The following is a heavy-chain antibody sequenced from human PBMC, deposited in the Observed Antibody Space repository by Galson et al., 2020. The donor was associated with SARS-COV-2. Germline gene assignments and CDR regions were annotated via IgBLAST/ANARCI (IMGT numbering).Heavy chain of an antibody. CDR2: IYYTGST. CDR1: GASVNTGNYY. CDR3: ARGHSWNDMQTPFDY. D-gene: IGHD1-1*01. J-gene: IGHJ4*02. V-gene: IGHV4-61*01. Sequence: ASETLSLTCTVSGASVNTGNYYWSWVRQPPGKGPEWIGYIYYTGSTNYNPSLKSRVTISLDASKNQFSLKLGSVTAADTAVYYCARGHSWNDMQTPFDYWGQGTLVTVSS.